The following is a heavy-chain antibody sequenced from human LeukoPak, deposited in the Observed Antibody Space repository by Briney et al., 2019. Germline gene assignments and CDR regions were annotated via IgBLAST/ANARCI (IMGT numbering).Heavy chain of an antibody. Sequence: VASVKVSCKASGYTFTGYYMHWVRQAPGQGPEWMGWINPNSGGTNYAQKFQGRVTMTRDTSISTAYMELSRLRSDDTAVYYCARGLHIVVVPAATTFDYWGQGTLVTVSS. V-gene: IGHV1-2*02. J-gene: IGHJ4*02. D-gene: IGHD2-2*01. CDR1: GYTFTGYY. CDR3: ARGLHIVVVPAATTFDY. CDR2: INPNSGGT.